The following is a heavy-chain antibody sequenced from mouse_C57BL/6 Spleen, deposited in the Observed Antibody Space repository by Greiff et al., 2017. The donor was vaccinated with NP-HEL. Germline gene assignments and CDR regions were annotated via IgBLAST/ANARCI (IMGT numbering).Heavy chain of an antibody. D-gene: IGHD1-1*01. Sequence: LQQSGASVKISCKASGYAFSSYWMNWVKQRPGKGLEWIGQIYPGVGDTNYNGKFKGKATLTADKSSSTAYMQLSSLTSEDSAVYFCARATITTVVATGFDYWGQGTTLTVSS. V-gene: IGHV1-80*01. CDR3: ARATITTVVATGFDY. J-gene: IGHJ2*01. CDR1: GYAFSSYW. CDR2: IYPGVGDT.